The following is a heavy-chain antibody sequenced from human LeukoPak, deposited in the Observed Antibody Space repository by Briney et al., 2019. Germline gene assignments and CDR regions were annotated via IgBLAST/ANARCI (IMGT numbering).Heavy chain of an antibody. J-gene: IGHJ4*02. D-gene: IGHD1-26*01. CDR3: AVKPGYTGSWGTFDN. CDR2: IYPGDSDT. CDR1: GYSFTNYW. V-gene: IGHV5-51*01. Sequence: AESLKIYCKASGYSFTNYWIGWVRQMPGKGLEWMGSIYPGDSDTRYSPSFQGQVTISADKSISTAYLQWSSLKASDTAMYYCAVKPGYTGSWGTFDNWGQGTLVSVSS.